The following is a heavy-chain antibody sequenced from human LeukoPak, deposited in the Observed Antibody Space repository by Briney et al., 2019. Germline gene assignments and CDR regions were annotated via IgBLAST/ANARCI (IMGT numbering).Heavy chain of an antibody. CDR1: GFTFSSYS. J-gene: IGHJ5*02. CDR3: ARAKVAAAGTVDWFDP. D-gene: IGHD6-13*01. Sequence: GGSLRLSCAASGFTFSSYSMNWVRQAPGKGLEWVSSISSSSSYIYYAVSVKGRFTISRDNAKNSLYLQVNSLRAEDTAVYYCARAKVAAAGTVDWFDPWGQGTLVTVSS. V-gene: IGHV3-21*01. CDR2: ISSSSSYI.